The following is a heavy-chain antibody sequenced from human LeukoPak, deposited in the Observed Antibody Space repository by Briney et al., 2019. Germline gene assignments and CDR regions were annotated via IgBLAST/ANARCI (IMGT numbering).Heavy chain of an antibody. Sequence: SETLSLNCIVSGGSINGYYWSWIRRSPGKGLEYIGYISYSGATNYNPSLESRLTTSLDMSKNQFSLKLTSVTAADTAVYYCARFGSAVAGTYNYYYMAVWGKGTTVTVSS. CDR3: ARFGSAVAGTYNYYYMAV. CDR2: ISYSGAT. V-gene: IGHV4-59*01. CDR1: GGSINGYY. D-gene: IGHD6-19*01. J-gene: IGHJ6*03.